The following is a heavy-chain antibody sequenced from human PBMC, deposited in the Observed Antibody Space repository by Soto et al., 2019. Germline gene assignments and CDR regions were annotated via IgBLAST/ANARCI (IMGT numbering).Heavy chain of an antibody. CDR1: GGTFSSANYC. Sequence: QVQLQESGPGLVKPSETLSLPCTVSGGTFSSANYCWSWIRQPPGKGLEWIGYAHYSGSTNYSPSLKSRVTMSVDTSQSQVSLKLSSVNAADTAVYYCVRHQGGTTYAYWGQGALVTVSS. J-gene: IGHJ4*02. D-gene: IGHD1-7*01. CDR2: AHYSGST. V-gene: IGHV4-61*01. CDR3: VRHQGGTTYAY.